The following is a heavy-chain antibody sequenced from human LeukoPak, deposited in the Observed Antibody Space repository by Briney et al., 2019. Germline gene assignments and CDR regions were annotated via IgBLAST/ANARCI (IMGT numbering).Heavy chain of an antibody. CDR2: IYYSGST. CDR3: ARIPSIAANWFDP. Sequence: SETLSLTCTVSGGSVRSSSYYWGWIRQPPGKGLEWIGSIYYSGSTYYNPSLKSRVTISVDTSKNQFSLKLSSVTAADTAVYYCARIPSIAANWFDPWGQGTLVTVSS. CDR1: GGSVRSSSYY. D-gene: IGHD6-13*01. V-gene: IGHV4-39*07. J-gene: IGHJ5*02.